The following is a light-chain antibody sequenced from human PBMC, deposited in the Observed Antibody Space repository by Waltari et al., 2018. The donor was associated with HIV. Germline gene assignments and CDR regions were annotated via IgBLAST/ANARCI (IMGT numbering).Light chain of an antibody. CDR1: SSDVGGYNY. V-gene: IGLV2-14*01. CDR2: EVS. Sequence: QSALTQPASVSGSPGQSITISCTGTSSDVGGYNYVSWYQQHPGKAPKLMIYEVSNRPSGVSTRFAGSKSGNTASRTISGLQAEDEAEYYCSSYTSSSTQVFGGGTKLTVL. J-gene: IGLJ3*02. CDR3: SSYTSSSTQV.